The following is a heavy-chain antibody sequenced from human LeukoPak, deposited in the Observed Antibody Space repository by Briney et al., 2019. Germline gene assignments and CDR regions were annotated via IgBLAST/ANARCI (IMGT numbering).Heavy chain of an antibody. D-gene: IGHD4-17*01. CDR2: IWYDGSNK. J-gene: IGHJ4*02. CDR1: GFTFSTYG. Sequence: GGSLRLSCAASGFTFSTYGMHWVRQAPGKGLEWVAVIWYDGSNKYYANSVKGRFTISRDNSKNTLYLQMNSLRAEDTAVYYCAKDLVGYGDSYYFDYWGQGTLVTVSS. CDR3: AKDLVGYGDSYYFDY. V-gene: IGHV3-33*06.